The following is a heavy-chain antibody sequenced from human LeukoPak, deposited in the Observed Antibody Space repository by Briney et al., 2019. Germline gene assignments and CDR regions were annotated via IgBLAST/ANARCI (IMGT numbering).Heavy chain of an antibody. CDR3: AKDLGLPGYMDV. CDR1: GYTLTELS. Sequence: APVKVSCKVSGYTLTELSMHWVRQAPGKGLEWMGGFDPEDGETIYAQKFQGRVTMTEDTSTDTAYMELSSLRAEDTAVYYCAKDLGLPGYMDVWGKGTTVTISS. V-gene: IGHV1-24*01. CDR2: FDPEDGET. J-gene: IGHJ6*03. D-gene: IGHD3-10*01.